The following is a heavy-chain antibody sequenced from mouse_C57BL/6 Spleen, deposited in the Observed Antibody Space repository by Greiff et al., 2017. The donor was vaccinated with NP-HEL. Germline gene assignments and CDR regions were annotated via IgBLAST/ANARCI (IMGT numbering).Heavy chain of an antibody. CDR3: ASPSYGNYYDY. D-gene: IGHD2-10*01. J-gene: IGHJ2*01. V-gene: IGHV1-78*01. CDR2: IYPRDGST. CDR1: FSPFPSPP. Sequence: LQPSDAALVHPVASLPLSCTFSFSPFPSPPIPFLTPLPSPGLDWIGYIYPRDGSTKYNEKFKGKATLTADKSSSTAYMQLNSLTSADSAVYFCASPSYGNYYDYWGQGTTLTVSS.